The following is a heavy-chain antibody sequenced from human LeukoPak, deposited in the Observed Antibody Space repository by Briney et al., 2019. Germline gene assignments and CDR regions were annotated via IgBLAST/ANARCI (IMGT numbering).Heavy chain of an antibody. J-gene: IGHJ4*02. D-gene: IGHD6-6*01. CDR1: GFTFSSYA. CDR3: AREGIAARQGAFDY. Sequence: PGGSLRLSCAASGFTFSSYAMHWVRQAPGKGLEWVAVISYDGSNKYYADSVKGRFTISRDNSKNTLYLQMNSLRAEDTAVYYCAREGIAARQGAFDYWGQGSLVAVSS. V-gene: IGHV3-30*01. CDR2: ISYDGSNK.